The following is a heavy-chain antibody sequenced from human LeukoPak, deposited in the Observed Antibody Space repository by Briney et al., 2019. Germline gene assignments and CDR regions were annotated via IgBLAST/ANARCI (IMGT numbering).Heavy chain of an antibody. V-gene: IGHV4-59*12. D-gene: IGHD3-10*01. CDR2: IYYSGST. J-gene: IGHJ4*02. Sequence: SSGTLSLTCTVSGVSISRYYWIWIRQPPGKGLEWIGYIYYSGSTNYNPSLKSRVTISVDTSKNQISLKLSSVTAADTAVYYCARDGGSGSYGDWGQGTLVTVSS. CDR3: ARDGGSGSYGD. CDR1: GVSISRYY.